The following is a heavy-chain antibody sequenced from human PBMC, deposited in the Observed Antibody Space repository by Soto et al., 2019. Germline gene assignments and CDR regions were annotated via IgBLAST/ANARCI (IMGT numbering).Heavy chain of an antibody. D-gene: IGHD1-26*01. CDR3: ARQGFWALHGLVDV. Sequence: QVPLQESGPGLVKPSETLSLSCTVSGGSISSYYWSWIRQTPGKGLEWIGYVHDSWGPNYNPSLKSRAAISLDTSKSQFSLKLTSVTATDTSVYYCARQGFWALHGLVDVWGQGTTVTVSS. J-gene: IGHJ6*02. V-gene: IGHV4-59*08. CDR2: VHDSWGP. CDR1: GGSISSYY.